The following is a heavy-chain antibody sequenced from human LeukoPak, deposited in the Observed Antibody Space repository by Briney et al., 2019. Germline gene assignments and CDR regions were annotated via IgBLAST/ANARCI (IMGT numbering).Heavy chain of an antibody. D-gene: IGHD3-3*01. Sequence: GASVKVSCKASGYTFTSYGISWVRQAPGQGLEWMGWISAYNGNTNYAQKLQGRVTMTTDTSTSTGYMELRSLRSDDTAVYYCARVIWSGSPDYWGQGTLVTVSS. J-gene: IGHJ4*02. CDR1: GYTFTSYG. CDR2: ISAYNGNT. CDR3: ARVIWSGSPDY. V-gene: IGHV1-18*01.